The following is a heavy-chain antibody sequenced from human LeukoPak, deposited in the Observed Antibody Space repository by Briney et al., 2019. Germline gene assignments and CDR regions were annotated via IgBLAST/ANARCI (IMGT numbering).Heavy chain of an antibody. CDR3: AREDNRGVYDDGFDI. V-gene: IGHV3-53*01. Sequence: SGGSLRLSCAASGFTVSNNFMYWVRQAPGKGLEWVSVIHSDGNTLYADPVEGRFTISRDNFKNTVYLQMSSLRAEDTAVYYCAREDNRGVYDDGFDIWGQGTMVTVSS. J-gene: IGHJ3*02. CDR2: IHSDGNT. CDR1: GFTVSNNF. D-gene: IGHD5/OR15-5a*01.